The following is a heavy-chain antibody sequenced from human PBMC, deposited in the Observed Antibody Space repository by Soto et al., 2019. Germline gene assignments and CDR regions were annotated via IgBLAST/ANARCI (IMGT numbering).Heavy chain of an antibody. CDR3: SKQNIVATIQYGMDV. D-gene: IGHD5-12*01. J-gene: IGHJ6*02. Sequence: GESLKISCKGSGYSFTSYWIGWVRQMPGKGLEWMGMIYPGDSDTSYSPSFRGQVTISASKSISTAFLQWSSLRASDTAMYYCSKQNIVATIQYGMDVWGQGTTVTVSS. V-gene: IGHV5-51*01. CDR1: GYSFTSYW. CDR2: IYPGDSDT.